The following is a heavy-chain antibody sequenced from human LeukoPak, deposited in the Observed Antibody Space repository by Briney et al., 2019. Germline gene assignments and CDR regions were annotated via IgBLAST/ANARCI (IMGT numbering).Heavy chain of an antibody. V-gene: IGHV3-21*01. CDR1: GFTFSSYS. CDR3: TRDAGSWTDFDY. CDR2: ISSSSSYI. Sequence: GGSLRLSCAASGFTFSSYSMNWVRQAPGKGLEWVSSISSSSSYIYYADSVKGRFTISRDNSKNTVFLQMNSLRTEDTAVHYCTRDAGSWTDFDYWGQGTLVSVSS. J-gene: IGHJ4*02. D-gene: IGHD3/OR15-3a*01.